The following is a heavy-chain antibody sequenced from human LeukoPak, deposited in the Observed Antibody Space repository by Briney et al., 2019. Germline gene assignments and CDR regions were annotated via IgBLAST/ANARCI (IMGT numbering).Heavy chain of an antibody. CDR3: ATESVAVAGLFDY. V-gene: IGHV3-15*01. CDR1: GFTFTNAW. CDR2: IKGKIDGGTT. D-gene: IGHD6-19*01. J-gene: IGHJ4*02. Sequence: KTGGSLRLSCAATGFTFTNAWMSWVRHAPGRGLEWVGRIKGKIDGGTTDYASPVEGRFTISRDDSKTPLYLQMTSLKTEDTAVYYCATESVAVAGLFDYWGQGTLVTVSS.